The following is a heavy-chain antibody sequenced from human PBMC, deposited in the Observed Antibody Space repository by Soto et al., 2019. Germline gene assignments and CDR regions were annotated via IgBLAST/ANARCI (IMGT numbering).Heavy chain of an antibody. V-gene: IGHV3-7*01. CDR2: INPDGSGE. J-gene: IGHJ4*02. CDR3: VRENWFFDY. D-gene: IGHD3-10*01. CDR1: GFSFAIYW. Sequence: HPGGSLRLSCAASGFSFAIYWMGWVRQAPGKGLEWVANINPDGSGEYYLDSVKGRFTISRDNAKNSVYLQMNSLVGDDTAVYYCVRENWFFDYWGQGT.